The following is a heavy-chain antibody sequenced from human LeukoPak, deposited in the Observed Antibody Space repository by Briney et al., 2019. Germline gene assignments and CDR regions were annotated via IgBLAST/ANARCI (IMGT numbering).Heavy chain of an antibody. Sequence: PGGSLRLSCAASGFTFSRYEMNWARHAPGKGLEWVSYISSSGSSIYYADSVKGRFTIFRDNAKKSLYLQMKSLRAEDTAVYYCARDEDTVATIPSFFDYWGQGTLVTVSS. V-gene: IGHV3-48*03. D-gene: IGHD5-12*01. CDR1: GFTFSRYE. J-gene: IGHJ4*02. CDR2: ISSSGSSI. CDR3: ARDEDTVATIPSFFDY.